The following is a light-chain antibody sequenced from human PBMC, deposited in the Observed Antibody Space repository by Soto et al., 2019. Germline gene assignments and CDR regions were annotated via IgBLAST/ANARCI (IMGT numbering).Light chain of an antibody. V-gene: IGLV2-11*01. CDR3: YSYAGSYTWV. CDR1: SSDVGGYNY. Sequence: QSVLTQPRSVSGSPGQSVTISCTGTSSDVGGYNYVSWYQHHPGKAPKLMIYDVGKRPSGVPDRFSGSKSGNTASLTISGLQAEDEADYYCYSYAGSYTWVFGGGTQLTVL. J-gene: IGLJ3*02. CDR2: DVG.